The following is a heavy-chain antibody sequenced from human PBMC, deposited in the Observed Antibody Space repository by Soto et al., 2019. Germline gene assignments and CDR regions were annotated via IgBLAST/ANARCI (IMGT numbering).Heavy chain of an antibody. CDR3: GRDLPGGSV. CDR2: ISAYNGNT. Sequence: QVQLVQSGAEVKKPGASVKVSCKASGYTLTSYGISWVRQAPGQGLEWMGWISAYNGNTNYAQRLEGRPAMTTATSTGTAYMVLRSRGSDDAAVYYCGRDLPGGSVWGREPLVPVSS. V-gene: IGHV1-18*01. J-gene: IGHJ4*02. CDR1: GYTLTSYG.